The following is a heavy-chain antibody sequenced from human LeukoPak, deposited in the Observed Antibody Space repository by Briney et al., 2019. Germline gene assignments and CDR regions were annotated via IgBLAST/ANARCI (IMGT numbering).Heavy chain of an antibody. CDR2: IIPILGIA. J-gene: IGHJ4*02. CDR3: ARFSREGIAAAGASFDY. V-gene: IGHV1-69*04. D-gene: IGHD6-13*01. CDR1: GGTXSSYA. Sequence: SVKVSCKASGGTXSSYAISWVRQAPGQGLEWMGRIIPILGIANYAQKFQGRVTITADKSTSTAYMELSSLRSEDTAVYYCARFSREGIAAAGASFDYWGQGTLVTVSS.